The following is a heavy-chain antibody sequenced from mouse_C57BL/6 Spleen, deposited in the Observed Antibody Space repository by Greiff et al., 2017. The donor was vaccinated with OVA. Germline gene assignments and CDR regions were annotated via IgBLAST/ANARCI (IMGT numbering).Heavy chain of an antibody. V-gene: IGHV1-64*01. CDR3: AREGDYYGSSYVNYFDY. D-gene: IGHD1-1*01. Sequence: VQLKQPGAELVKPGASVKLSCKASGYTFTSYWMHWVKQRPGQGLEWIGMIHPNSGSTNYNEKFKSKATLTVDKSSSTAYMQLSSLTSEDSAVYYCAREGDYYGSSYVNYFDYWGQGTTLTVSS. CDR2: IHPNSGST. CDR1: GYTFTSYW. J-gene: IGHJ2*01.